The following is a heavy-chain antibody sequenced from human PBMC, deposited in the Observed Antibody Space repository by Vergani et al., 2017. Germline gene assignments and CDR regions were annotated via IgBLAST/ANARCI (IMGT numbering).Heavy chain of an antibody. D-gene: IGHD3-9*01. CDR2: IYYRGST. J-gene: IGHJ6*02. V-gene: IGHV4-59*08. Sequence: QVQLQESGPGLVKPSETLSLTCTVSGGSISSYYWSWIRQPPGKGLEWIGYIYYRGSTNYNPSLKSRVTISVDTSKNQFSLKLSSVTAADTAVYYCARGGHYDILTGYFQVGDYYYYYGMDVWGQGTTVTVSS. CDR3: ARGGHYDILTGYFQVGDYYYYYGMDV. CDR1: GGSISSYY.